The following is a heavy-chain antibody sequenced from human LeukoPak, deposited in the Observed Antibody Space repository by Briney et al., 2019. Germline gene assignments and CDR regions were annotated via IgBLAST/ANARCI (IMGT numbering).Heavy chain of an antibody. V-gene: IGHV1-2*02. CDR3: ARDRGVAAHRCWFDP. J-gene: IGHJ5*02. CDR1: GYTFTVYY. CDR2: INPNSGGT. Sequence: ASVKVSFKASGYTFTVYYMHWVRQAPGQGLEWMGWINPNSGGTNYAQKFQGRVTMTRDTSISTAYMELSSLRSDDTAVYYCARDRGVAAHRCWFDPWGQGTLVTVSS. D-gene: IGHD2-15*01.